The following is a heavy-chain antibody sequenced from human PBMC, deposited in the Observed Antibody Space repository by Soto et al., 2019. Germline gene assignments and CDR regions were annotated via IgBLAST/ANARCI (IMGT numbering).Heavy chain of an antibody. CDR1: GFTFSHYG. V-gene: IGHV3-30*18. D-gene: IGHD6-6*01. CDR3: AKDLVAWSNYYYYGMDV. J-gene: IGHJ6*02. Sequence: QVQLVESGGGVVQPGRSLRLSCAASGFTFSHYGMHWVRQAPGKGLEWVAIISYDGRNEYYADSVKGRFTISRDNSKNTLYLQMNSRRAEDTAVYYCAKDLVAWSNYYYYGMDVWGQGTTVTVSS. CDR2: ISYDGRNE.